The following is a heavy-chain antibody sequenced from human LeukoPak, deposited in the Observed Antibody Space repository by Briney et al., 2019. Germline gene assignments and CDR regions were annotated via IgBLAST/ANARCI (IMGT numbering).Heavy chain of an antibody. CDR2: INHSGST. CDR3: ARFGKGAGAYYYYYMDV. V-gene: IGHV4-34*01. D-gene: IGHD3-10*01. J-gene: IGHJ6*03. Sequence: SETLSLTCAVYGGSFSGYYWSWIRQPPGKGLEWIGEINHSGSTNYNPSLKSRVTISVDTSKNQFSLKLSSVTAADTAVYYCARFGKGAGAYYYYYMDVWGKGTTVTVSS. CDR1: GGSFSGYY.